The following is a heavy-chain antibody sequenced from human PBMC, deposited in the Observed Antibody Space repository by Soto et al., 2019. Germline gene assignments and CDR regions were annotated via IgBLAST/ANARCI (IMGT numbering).Heavy chain of an antibody. D-gene: IGHD6-13*01. Sequence: PGGSLRLSWEASGFTFSGFDMHWVRQPTGKGLEWVSSIGTAGDTYYAVSVKGRFTISRDNAKNYLSLQMKSLRAGDMAVYFCAKSQEIGTHFFDSWGKGTQVTVSS. CDR3: AKSQEIGTHFFDS. V-gene: IGHV3-13*01. CDR2: IGTAGDT. CDR1: GFTFSGFD. J-gene: IGHJ4*02.